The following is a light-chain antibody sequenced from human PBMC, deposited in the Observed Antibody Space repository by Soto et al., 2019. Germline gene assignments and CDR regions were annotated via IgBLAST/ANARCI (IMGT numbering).Light chain of an antibody. CDR3: CSYAGSNYV. J-gene: IGLJ1*01. Sequence: QSVLTQPASVSGSPGQSITISCTGTSSDVGNYNLVSWYQHHPGKAPKLIIYEVSKRSSGVSNRFSGSKSGDTASLTISGLQAEDEADYYCCSYAGSNYVFGTGTKVTVL. CDR1: SSDVGNYNL. V-gene: IGLV2-23*02. CDR2: EVS.